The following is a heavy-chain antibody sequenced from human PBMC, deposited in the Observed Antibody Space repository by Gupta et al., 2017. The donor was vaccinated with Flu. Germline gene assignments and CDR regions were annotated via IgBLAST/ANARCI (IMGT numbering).Heavy chain of an antibody. CDR1: EYTFTADY. Sequence: QVQLVQSGAEVKKPGASLKVSCKASEYTFTADYIHWVRQAPGQGLEWMGRINPHSGTTNYDQKFQGRVTVTMDTSISTAYMDLSRLRSDDTAVYYCAREKHCSTSSCYRWFDPWGQGTLVIVSS. D-gene: IGHD2-2*02. CDR3: AREKHCSTSSCYRWFDP. V-gene: IGHV1-2*06. CDR2: INPHSGTT. J-gene: IGHJ5*02.